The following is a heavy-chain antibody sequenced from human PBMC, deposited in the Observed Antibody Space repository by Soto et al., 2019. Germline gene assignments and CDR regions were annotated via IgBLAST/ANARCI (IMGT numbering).Heavy chain of an antibody. J-gene: IGHJ4*02. Sequence: ASVKVSCKVSGYTLTELSMHWVRQAPGKGLEWMGGFDPEDGETIYAQKFQGRVTMTEDTSTDTAYMELSSLRSEDTAVYYCASLAGSSSWYYFVYWCQGTLVTVSS. CDR1: GYTLTELS. D-gene: IGHD6-13*01. CDR2: FDPEDGET. V-gene: IGHV1-24*01. CDR3: ASLAGSSSWYYFVY.